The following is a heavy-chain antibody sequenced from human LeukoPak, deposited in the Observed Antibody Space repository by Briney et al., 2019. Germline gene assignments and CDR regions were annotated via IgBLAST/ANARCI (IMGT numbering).Heavy chain of an antibody. V-gene: IGHV6-1*01. CDR1: GDSVSSISAA. J-gene: IGHJ3*02. CDR3: ARERIDAFDI. CDR2: TYYRSKWYN. Sequence: SQTLSLTCAISGDSVSSISAAWNWVRQSPSRGLEWLGRTYYRSKWYNDYAVSVKSLITMNPETSKNQLSLQLNSVTPEDTAVYYCARERIDAFDIWGQGTMVIVSS. D-gene: IGHD2-15*01.